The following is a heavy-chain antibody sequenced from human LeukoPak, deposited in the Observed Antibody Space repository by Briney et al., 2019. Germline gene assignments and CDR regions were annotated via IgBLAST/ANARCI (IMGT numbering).Heavy chain of an antibody. V-gene: IGHV3-23*01. J-gene: IGHJ3*01. CDR2: ISSSGVT. Sequence: QPGGSLRLSCVASGFTLSAYGMSWVRQAPGKGPEWVSAISSSGVTFYPDSVKGRFTISRDSSKNALFLQMNTLRADDTAIYHCARDCHWPNDALDLWGQGTMVTVSS. CDR1: GFTLSAYG. D-gene: IGHD1-1*01. CDR3: ARDCHWPNDALDL.